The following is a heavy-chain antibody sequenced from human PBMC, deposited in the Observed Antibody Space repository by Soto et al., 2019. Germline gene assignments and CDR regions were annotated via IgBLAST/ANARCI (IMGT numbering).Heavy chain of an antibody. CDR1: GGSFSAYY. J-gene: IGHJ4*02. Sequence: PSETLSLTCAVYGGSFSAYYWSWIRQPPGKGLEWIGEINHSGGTSYNPSLKSRVTISVDTSKNQFSLKLSSVTAADTAVYYCARWKRGDRYPRYALDYWGLGTLVTVSS. V-gene: IGHV4-34*01. CDR2: INHSGGT. D-gene: IGHD2-21*01. CDR3: ARWKRGDRYPRYALDY.